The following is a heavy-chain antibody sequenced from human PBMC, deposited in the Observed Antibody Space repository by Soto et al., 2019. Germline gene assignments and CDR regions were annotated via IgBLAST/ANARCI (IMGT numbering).Heavy chain of an antibody. CDR1: GYTFSNYG. Sequence: ASVKVSCKASGYTFSNYGFSWVRQAPGQGLEWMGWISGYNGNTNYAERLQGRVTMTTDTSASTAYMELKTLRYDDTAVYYCAREGQLGYWGQGTPVTVSS. CDR3: AREGQLGY. J-gene: IGHJ4*02. CDR2: ISGYNGNT. D-gene: IGHD6-6*01. V-gene: IGHV1-18*01.